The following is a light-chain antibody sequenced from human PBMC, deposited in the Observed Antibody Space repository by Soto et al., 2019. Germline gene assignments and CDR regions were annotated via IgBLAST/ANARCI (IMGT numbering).Light chain of an antibody. Sequence: QSVLTQPASVSGSPGQSITISCTGTSSDVGGYNYVSWYQQYPGKAPKLMIYHVSNRPSGVSDRFSGPKSGNSASLTISGLQAEDEADYYCSSYTTTSTYVFGTGTKVTVL. V-gene: IGLV2-14*01. CDR1: SSDVGGYNY. CDR3: SSYTTTSTYV. CDR2: HVS. J-gene: IGLJ1*01.